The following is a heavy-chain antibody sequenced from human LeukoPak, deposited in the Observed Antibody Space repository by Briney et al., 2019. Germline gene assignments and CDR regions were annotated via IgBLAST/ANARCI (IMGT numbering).Heavy chain of an antibody. CDR3: AREEYSSGLDY. D-gene: IGHD6-19*01. CDR2: IIPILGIA. CDR1: GYTFTSYY. J-gene: IGHJ4*02. V-gene: IGHV1-69*04. Sequence: SVKVSCKASGYTFTSYYMHWVRQAPGQGLEWMGRIIPILGIASYAQKFQGRVTITADKSTSTAYMELSSLRSEDTAVYYCAREEYSSGLDYWGQGTLVTVSS.